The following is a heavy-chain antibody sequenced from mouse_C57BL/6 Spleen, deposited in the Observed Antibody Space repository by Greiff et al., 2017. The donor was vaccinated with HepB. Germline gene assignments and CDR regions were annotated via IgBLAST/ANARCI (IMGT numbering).Heavy chain of an antibody. CDR3: ARGRGSSGPFDY. D-gene: IGHD3-2*02. Sequence: VKLMESGAELVRPGTSVKVSCKASGYAFTNYLIEWVKQRPGQGLEWIGVINPGSGGTNYNEKFKGKATLTADKSSSTAYMQLSSLTSEDSAVYFCARGRGSSGPFDYWGQGTTLTVSS. V-gene: IGHV1-54*01. CDR2: INPGSGGT. CDR1: GYAFTNYL. J-gene: IGHJ2*01.